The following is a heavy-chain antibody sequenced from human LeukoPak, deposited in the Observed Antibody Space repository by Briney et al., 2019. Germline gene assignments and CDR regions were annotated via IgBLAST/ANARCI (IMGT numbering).Heavy chain of an antibody. CDR2: IYASGTT. J-gene: IGHJ5*02. V-gene: IGHV4-4*07. CDR3: ARDHLTYYYGSGSYGWFDP. Sequence: PSETLSLACSVSGGSISNFYWSWIRQPAGKGLEWIGRIYASGTTNYNPSLKSRVTMSVDTSKNQFSLKLSSVTAADTAVYYFARDHLTYYYGSGSYGWFDPWGQGTLVTVSS. D-gene: IGHD3-10*01. CDR1: GGSISNFY.